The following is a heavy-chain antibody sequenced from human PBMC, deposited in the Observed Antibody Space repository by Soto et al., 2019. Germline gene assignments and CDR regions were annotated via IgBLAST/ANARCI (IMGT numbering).Heavy chain of an antibody. D-gene: IGHD2-8*01. Sequence: QVQLVQSGAEVKKPGASVKVSCKASGYTFTSSGISWVRQAPGQGLEWMGWISSDNRNTNYAQHLQGRVNMTTDTATTTAYMDLRSLSSDDTAVYYCARDQVISPVGVYSMYYYGMDVWGQETTVTVSS. CDR1: GYTFTSSG. CDR3: ARDQVISPVGVYSMYYYGMDV. V-gene: IGHV1-18*01. CDR2: ISSDNRNT. J-gene: IGHJ6*02.